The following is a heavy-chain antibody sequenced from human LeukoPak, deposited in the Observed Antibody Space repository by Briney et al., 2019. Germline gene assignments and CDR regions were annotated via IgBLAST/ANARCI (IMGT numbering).Heavy chain of an antibody. V-gene: IGHV4-39*01. CDR2: VYYSGST. Sequence: SETLSLTCTVSGGSITSSSYYWGWIRQPPRKGLEWIGSVYYSGSTYYNPSLKSRVTMSVDTSKNQFSLKLSSVTAADTAVYYCARGRPGYFDYWGQGTLVTVSS. D-gene: IGHD3-10*01. CDR1: GGSITSSSYY. J-gene: IGHJ4*02. CDR3: ARGRPGYFDY.